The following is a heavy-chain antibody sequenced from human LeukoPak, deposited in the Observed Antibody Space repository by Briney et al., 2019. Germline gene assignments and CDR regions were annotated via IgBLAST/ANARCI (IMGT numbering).Heavy chain of an antibody. D-gene: IGHD2/OR15-2a*01. J-gene: IGHJ4*02. Sequence: SETLSLTCAVSGGSVGGNYWSWIRQPPGQGLEWMGFISSSGTTRYNPSLESRATMSVDAFKNQFSLNLISLTAADTAVYFCARHLLSKNYFEYWGQGILVSVSS. CDR3: ARHLLSKNYFEY. V-gene: IGHV4-59*08. CDR2: ISSSGTT. CDR1: GGSVGGNY.